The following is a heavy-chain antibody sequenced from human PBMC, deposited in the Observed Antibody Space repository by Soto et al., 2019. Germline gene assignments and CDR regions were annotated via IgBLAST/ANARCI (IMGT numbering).Heavy chain of an antibody. CDR1: GGSISSGDYY. CDR3: ARRDRSGFSYWLDT. D-gene: IGHD3-22*01. J-gene: IGHJ5*02. V-gene: IGHV4-31*03. Sequence: QVQLQESGPGLVKPSQTLSLTCTVSGGSISSGDYYWSWIRQHPGKGLEWIGTIYFSGTTYYKPSLKSRVTISVDTSKSQSSLKLSSVTAADTAVYYCARRDRSGFSYWLDTWGQGTLVTVSS. CDR2: IYFSGTT.